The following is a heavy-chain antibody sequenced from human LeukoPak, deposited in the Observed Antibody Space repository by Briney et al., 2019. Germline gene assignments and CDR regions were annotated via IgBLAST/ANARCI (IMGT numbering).Heavy chain of an antibody. D-gene: IGHD6-19*01. CDR3: ARDRLEAVAGDDYLDY. CDR2: ISSSSSYI. Sequence: AGGSLRLSCAASGFTFSSYSMNWVRQAPGKGLEWVSSISSSSSYIYYADSVKGRFAISRDNAKNSLYLQMNSLRAEDTAVYYCARDRLEAVAGDDYLDYWGQGTLVTVSS. J-gene: IGHJ4*02. CDR1: GFTFSSYS. V-gene: IGHV3-21*01.